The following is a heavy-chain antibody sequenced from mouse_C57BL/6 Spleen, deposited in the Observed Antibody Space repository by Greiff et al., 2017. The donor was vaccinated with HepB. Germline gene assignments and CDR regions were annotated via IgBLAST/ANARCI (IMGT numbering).Heavy chain of an antibody. D-gene: IGHD2-10*02. CDR2: IYPRSGNT. Sequence: QVQLKESGAELARPGASVKLSCKASGYTFTSYGISWVKQRTGQGLEWIGEIYPRSGNTYYNEKFKGKATLTADKSSSTAYMELRSLTSEDSAVYFCARSGYGNPAWFAYWGQGTLVTVSA. CDR3: ARSGYGNPAWFAY. J-gene: IGHJ3*01. CDR1: GYTFTSYG. V-gene: IGHV1-81*01.